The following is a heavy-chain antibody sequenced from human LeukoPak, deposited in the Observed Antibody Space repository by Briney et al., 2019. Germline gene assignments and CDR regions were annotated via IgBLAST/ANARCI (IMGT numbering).Heavy chain of an antibody. Sequence: SETLSLTRTVSGGSISSSSYHWGWIRQPPGKGLEWIGSIYYSGSTYYNPSLKSRVTISVDTSKNQFSLKLSSVTAADTAVYYCARRLPGIAAANLVWGQGTLVTVSS. CDR2: IYYSGST. CDR3: ARRLPGIAAANLV. D-gene: IGHD6-13*01. CDR1: GGSISSSSYH. V-gene: IGHV4-39*07. J-gene: IGHJ4*02.